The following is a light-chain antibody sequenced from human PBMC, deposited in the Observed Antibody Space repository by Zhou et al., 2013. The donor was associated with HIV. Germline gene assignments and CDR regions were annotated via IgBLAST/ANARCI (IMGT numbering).Light chain of an antibody. CDR3: QEYNSFSLA. CDR1: QSISSW. CDR2: KAS. J-gene: IGKJ3*01. V-gene: IGKV1-5*03. Sequence: DIQMTQSPSTLSASVGDRVTITCRASQSISSWLAWYQQKPGKAPKLLIYKASTLESGVPSRFSGGGSETEFTLTISSLQPDDFATYYCQEYNSFSLAFGPGTKVDIK.